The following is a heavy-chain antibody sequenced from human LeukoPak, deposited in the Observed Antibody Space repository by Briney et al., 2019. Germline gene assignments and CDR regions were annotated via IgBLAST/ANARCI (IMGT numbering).Heavy chain of an antibody. V-gene: IGHV1-18*01. Sequence: ASGKVSCKPSGYTFTSYGISWVRQAPGQGLEWMGWISAYNGNTNYEQKLQGRVTMTTDTSTSTAYMVLRSLRSDDTAVYYCARDPGASSGWRGYYYYGMDVWGQGTTVTVSS. CDR1: GYTFTSYG. D-gene: IGHD6-19*01. J-gene: IGHJ6*02. CDR3: ARDPGASSGWRGYYYYGMDV. CDR2: ISAYNGNT.